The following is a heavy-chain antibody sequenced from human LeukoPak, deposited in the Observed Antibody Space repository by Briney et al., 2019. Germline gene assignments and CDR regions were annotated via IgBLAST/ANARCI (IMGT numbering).Heavy chain of an antibody. CDR2: INPSGGST. CDR3: ARYHYYGSGSYWISDI. V-gene: IGHV1-46*01. Sequence: ASVKVSCKASGYTFTSYYMHWVRQAPGQGLEWMGIINPSGGSTSYAQKFQDRVTMTRDTSTSTVYMELSSLRSEDTAVYYCARYHYYGSGSYWISDIWGQGTMVTVYS. D-gene: IGHD3-10*01. CDR1: GYTFTSYY. J-gene: IGHJ3*02.